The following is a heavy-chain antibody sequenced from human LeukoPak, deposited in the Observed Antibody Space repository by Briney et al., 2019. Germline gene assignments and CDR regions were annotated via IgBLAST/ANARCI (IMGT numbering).Heavy chain of an antibody. CDR3: AKRGPYYYGSGSYYKGAQYYFDS. D-gene: IGHD3-10*01. J-gene: IGHJ4*02. CDR1: GGSISSYY. V-gene: IGHV4-59*12. CDR2: IYYSGST. Sequence: SETLSLTCTVSGGSISSYYWGWIRQPPGKGLEWIGYIYYSGSTNYNPSLKSRVTISVDTSKNQFSLKLSSVTAADTAVYYCAKRGPYYYGSGSYYKGAQYYFDSWGQGPLVTVSS.